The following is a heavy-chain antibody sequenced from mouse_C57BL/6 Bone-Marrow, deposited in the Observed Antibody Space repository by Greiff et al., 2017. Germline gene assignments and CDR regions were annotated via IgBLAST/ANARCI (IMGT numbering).Heavy chain of an antibody. V-gene: IGHV1-75*01. CDR3: ARDYYGSSYSMDY. D-gene: IGHD1-1*01. CDR2: IFPGSGST. CDR1: GYTFTDYY. J-gene: IGHJ4*01. Sequence: VQLVESGPELVKPGASVKISCKASGYTFTDYYINWVKQRPGQGLEWIGWIFPGSGSTYYNEKFKGKATLTVDKTSSTAYMLLSSLISEDSAVYFCARDYYGSSYSMDYWGQGTSVTVSS.